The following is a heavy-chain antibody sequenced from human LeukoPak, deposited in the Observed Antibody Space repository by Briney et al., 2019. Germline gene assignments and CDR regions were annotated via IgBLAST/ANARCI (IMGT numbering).Heavy chain of an antibody. CDR3: ARDRRGLYSGYYFDY. D-gene: IGHD1-26*01. CDR2: IYSGGST. CDR1: GFTVSSNY. V-gene: IGHV3-66*01. J-gene: IGHJ4*02. Sequence: GGSLRLSCAASGFTVSSNYMSWVRQAPGKGLEWVSVIYSGGSTYYADSVKGRFTISRDNSKNTLYLQMNSLRAEDTAVYYCARDRRGLYSGYYFDYWGQGTLVTVSS.